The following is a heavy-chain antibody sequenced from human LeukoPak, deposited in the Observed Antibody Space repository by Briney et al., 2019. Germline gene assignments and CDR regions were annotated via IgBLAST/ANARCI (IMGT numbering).Heavy chain of an antibody. CDR2: INPSGGST. Sequence: ASVKVSCKASGNTFSGYYMHWVRQAPGQGLEWMGIINPSGGSTSYAQKFQGRVTMTRDTSTSTVYMELSSLRSEDTAVYYCARESRPPRYSGSYTQKPPDYWGQGTLVTVSS. J-gene: IGHJ4*02. V-gene: IGHV1-46*01. CDR1: GNTFSGYY. D-gene: IGHD1-26*01. CDR3: ARESRPPRYSGSYTQKPPDY.